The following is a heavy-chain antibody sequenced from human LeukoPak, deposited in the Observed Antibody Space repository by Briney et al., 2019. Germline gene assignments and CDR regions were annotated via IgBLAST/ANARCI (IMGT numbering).Heavy chain of an antibody. D-gene: IGHD2-15*01. Sequence: GGSLRLSCVGSGFTFSDAWMSWVRQAPGKGLEWVGRIKSKSDGGTIDCAAPVKGRFTISRDDSRNTLYLQMNSLKTEDTAVYYCTTRRQDGWWGQGTLVTVS. V-gene: IGHV3-15*01. CDR1: GFTFSDAW. J-gene: IGHJ4*02. CDR3: TTRRQDGW. CDR2: IKSKSDGGTI.